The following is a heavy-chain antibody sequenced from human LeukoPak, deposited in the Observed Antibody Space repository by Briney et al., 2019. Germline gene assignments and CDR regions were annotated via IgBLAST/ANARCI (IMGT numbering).Heavy chain of an antibody. J-gene: IGHJ4*02. CDR3: ARERMDSSSWYSASYYFDY. D-gene: IGHD6-13*01. CDR1: GFTFSSYA. Sequence: PGGSLRLSCAASGFTFSSYAMSWVRQAPGKGLEWVANIKQDGSEKYYVDSVKGRFTISRDNAKNSLYLQMNSLRAEDTAVYYCARERMDSSSWYSASYYFDYWGQGTLVTVSS. V-gene: IGHV3-7*01. CDR2: IKQDGSEK.